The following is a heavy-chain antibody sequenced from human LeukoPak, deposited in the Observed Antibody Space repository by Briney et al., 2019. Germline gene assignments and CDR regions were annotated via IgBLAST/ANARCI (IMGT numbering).Heavy chain of an antibody. D-gene: IGHD6-13*01. V-gene: IGHV3-48*04. Sequence: GGSLRLSCAASGFNFNNYWMVWVRQIPGKGLEWVSYISSSGSTIYYADSVKGRFTISRDNAKNSLYLQMNSLRAEDTAVYYCARDGRIAAAVITPFDYWGQGTLVTVSS. CDR3: ARDGRIAAAVITPFDY. CDR2: ISSSGSTI. CDR1: GFNFNNYW. J-gene: IGHJ4*02.